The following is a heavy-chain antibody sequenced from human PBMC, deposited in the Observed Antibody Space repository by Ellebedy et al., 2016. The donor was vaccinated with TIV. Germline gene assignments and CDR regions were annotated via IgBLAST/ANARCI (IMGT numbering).Heavy chain of an antibody. CDR2: IIPILGIA. CDR1: GGTFSSYA. CDR3: ARSGINTIFGVVTNYYYYYGMDV. J-gene: IGHJ6*02. D-gene: IGHD3-3*01. Sequence: AASVKVSCKASGGTFSSYAISWVRQAPGQGLEWMGRIIPILGIANYAQKFQGRVTITADKSTSTAYMELSSLRSEDTAVYYCARSGINTIFGVVTNYYYYYGMDVWGQGTTVTVSS. V-gene: IGHV1-69*04.